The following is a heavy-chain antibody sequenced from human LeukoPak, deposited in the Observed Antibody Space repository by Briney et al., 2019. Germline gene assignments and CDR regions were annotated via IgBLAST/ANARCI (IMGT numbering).Heavy chain of an antibody. J-gene: IGHJ6*03. CDR3: ARADYSSTWSHYYYMDV. CDR2: IYHSGNT. Sequence: SETLSLTCTVSGYSISSGYYWGWIRQPPGKGLEWIGSIYHSGNTYYNPSLKSRVTISVDTSKNQFSLKLSSVTPADTAMYYCARADYSSTWSHYYYMDVWGKGTTVTVSS. CDR1: GYSISSGYY. D-gene: IGHD6-13*01. V-gene: IGHV4-38-2*02.